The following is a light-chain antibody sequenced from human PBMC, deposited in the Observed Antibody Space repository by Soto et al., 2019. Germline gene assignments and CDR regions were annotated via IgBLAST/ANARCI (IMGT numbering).Light chain of an antibody. Sequence: DIVMTQSPDSLAVSLGERATINCKSSQIYTSNNKNYLAWYQQKPGQPPKLLIYWASTRESGVPDRFSGSGSGTDFTLTISSLQAEDVAVYYCQQYYNTPMYTFGQGTKLEI. V-gene: IGKV4-1*01. CDR2: WAS. J-gene: IGKJ2*01. CDR1: QIYTSNNKNY. CDR3: QQYYNTPMYT.